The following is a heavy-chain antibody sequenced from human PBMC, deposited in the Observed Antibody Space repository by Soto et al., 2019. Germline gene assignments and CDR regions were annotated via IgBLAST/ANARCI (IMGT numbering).Heavy chain of an antibody. V-gene: IGHV4-59*01. Sequence: LSLTCTVSGGSISTYYWTWVRQPPGKRLEWIGCIDYSGSTSYNPSLKSRLTISIDTSKNQFSLNLKSVTAADTAVYYCARARRSSGRMDAADIWGQGTMVTVSS. CDR3: ARARRSSGRMDAADI. CDR1: GGSISTYY. D-gene: IGHD1-26*01. J-gene: IGHJ3*02. CDR2: IDYSGST.